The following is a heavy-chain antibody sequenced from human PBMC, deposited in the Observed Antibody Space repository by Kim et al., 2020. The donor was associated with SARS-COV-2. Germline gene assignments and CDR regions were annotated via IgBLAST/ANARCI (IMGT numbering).Heavy chain of an antibody. Sequence: YAESVNGRFTISRENSKNTLYLQMNRLRAEETAVYYCARLAVAGTNYFDYWGQGTLVTVSS. CDR3: ARLAVAGTNYFDY. D-gene: IGHD6-19*01. J-gene: IGHJ4*02. V-gene: IGHV3-30*01.